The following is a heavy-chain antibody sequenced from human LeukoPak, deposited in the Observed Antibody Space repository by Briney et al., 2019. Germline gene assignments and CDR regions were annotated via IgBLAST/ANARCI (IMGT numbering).Heavy chain of an antibody. CDR2: INPNSGGT. CDR1: GYTFTGYY. D-gene: IGHD2-21*02. V-gene: IGHV1-2*02. CDR3: AREVAHCGGDCYPSTTNWFDP. Sequence: ASVKVSCKASGYTFTGYYMHWVRQAPGQGLEWMGWINPNSGGTNYAQKFQGRVTMTRGTSISTAYMELSRLRSDDTAVYYCAREVAHCGGDCYPSTTNWFDPWGQGTLVTVSS. J-gene: IGHJ5*02.